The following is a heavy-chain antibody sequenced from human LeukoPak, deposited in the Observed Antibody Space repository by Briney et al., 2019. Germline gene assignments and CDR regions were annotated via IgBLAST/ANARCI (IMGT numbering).Heavy chain of an antibody. Sequence: GGSLRLSCAVSGFTFSSYSMSWVRQAPGKGLEWVSAISGSGDSTYYADSVKGRFTISRDNSKNTLYLQMNSLRAEDTAVYYCAKFIQITMIVVVGGGFDYWGQGTLVTVSS. D-gene: IGHD3-22*01. V-gene: IGHV3-23*01. CDR2: ISGSGDST. J-gene: IGHJ4*02. CDR3: AKFIQITMIVVVGGGFDY. CDR1: GFTFSSYS.